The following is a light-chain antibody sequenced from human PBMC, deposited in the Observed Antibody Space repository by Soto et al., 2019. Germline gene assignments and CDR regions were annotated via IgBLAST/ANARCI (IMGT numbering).Light chain of an antibody. CDR1: SSDVGGYKY. CDR2: EVS. CDR3: SSYRSSRNTPVV. V-gene: IGLV2-14*01. Sequence: QSALTQPASVSGSPGQSVTISCTGTSSDVGGYKYVSWYQQHPGKAPKVMIYEVSNRPSGVSHRFSGSKSGNTASLPISGLQADDEADYYCSSYRSSRNTPVVFGGGTKVTVL. J-gene: IGLJ2*01.